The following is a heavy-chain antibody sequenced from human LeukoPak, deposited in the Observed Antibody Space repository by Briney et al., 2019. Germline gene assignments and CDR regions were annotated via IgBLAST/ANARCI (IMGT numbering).Heavy chain of an antibody. J-gene: IGHJ4*02. V-gene: IGHV3-21*01. CDR2: ISTSTSHI. CDR1: GFTFSSYS. D-gene: IGHD6-13*01. Sequence: SGGSLRLSCAASGFTFSSYSMSWVSQEPGKGGEWVSFISTSTSHISYPHSLHRPLTISRHNPHNSLYLHINSLRAQDTALYYSASRSIAVARVSYYWGPGTLVTVSS. CDR3: ASRSIAVARVSYY.